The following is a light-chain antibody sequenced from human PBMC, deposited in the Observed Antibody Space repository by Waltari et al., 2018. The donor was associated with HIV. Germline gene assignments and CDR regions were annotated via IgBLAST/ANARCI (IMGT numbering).Light chain of an antibody. CDR3: QQYSDFPVT. V-gene: IGKV1-5*03. Sequence: IQMTQSPSPLSASIGGRVTITCRASRSIGNWLAWYQQRPGQAPNLLISKASNLEGGVPSNFSGSGSGTHFTLTISGLRPDDFATYYCQQYSDFPVTFGQGTKL. CDR1: RSIGNW. CDR2: KAS. J-gene: IGKJ2*01.